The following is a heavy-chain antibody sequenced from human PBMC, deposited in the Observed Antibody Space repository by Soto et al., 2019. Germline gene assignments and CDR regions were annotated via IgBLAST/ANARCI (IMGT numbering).Heavy chain of an antibody. J-gene: IGHJ3*02. CDR2: INPATGAA. V-gene: IGHV1-2*02. Sequence: QLHLVQSGAVVKKPGASVTVSCSASGYPVTAYYMHWVRQAPGRGLEWMGGINPATGAAKYTQTFQGRVTMTRDTATRTDFTELSGLTSEDTAVFYCARGGGVGVAGSAAFDMWGQGTLVTVSS. CDR1: GYPVTAYY. D-gene: IGHD3-3*01. CDR3: ARGGGVGVAGSAAFDM.